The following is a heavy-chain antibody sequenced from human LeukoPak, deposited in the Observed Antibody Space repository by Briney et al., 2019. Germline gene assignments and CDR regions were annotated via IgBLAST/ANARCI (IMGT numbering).Heavy chain of an antibody. CDR3: ARDRYLRYSYGGGDFDY. V-gene: IGHV1-18*01. CDR2: ISAYNGNT. Sequence: ASVKVSCKASGYTFTSYGISWVRQAPGQGLEWMGWISAYNGNTNYAQKLQGRVTMTTDTSTSTAYMELRSLRSDDTAVYHCARDRYLRYSYGGGDFDYWGQGTLVTVSS. CDR1: GYTFTSYG. D-gene: IGHD5-18*01. J-gene: IGHJ4*02.